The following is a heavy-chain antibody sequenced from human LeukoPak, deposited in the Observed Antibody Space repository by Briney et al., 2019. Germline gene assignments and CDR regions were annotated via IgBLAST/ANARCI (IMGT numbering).Heavy chain of an antibody. CDR3: ARSDGYGLVDI. V-gene: IGHV4-34*01. D-gene: IGHD3-10*01. Sequence: SETLSLTCAVYGGSFSGYYWSWIRQPPGKGLEWIGEINHSGSTNYNPSLKSRVTISVDTSKNHFSLRLSSVTAADTAVYYCARSDGYGLVDIWGQGTMVTVSS. CDR2: INHSGST. J-gene: IGHJ3*02. CDR1: GGSFSGYY.